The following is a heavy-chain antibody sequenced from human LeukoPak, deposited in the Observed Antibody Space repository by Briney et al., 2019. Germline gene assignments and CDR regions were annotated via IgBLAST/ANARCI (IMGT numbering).Heavy chain of an antibody. V-gene: IGHV3-23*01. J-gene: IGHJ4*02. CDR2: ISGSGGST. Sequence: GGSLRLSCAASGFTFSSYAMSWVRQAPGKGLEWVSAISGSGGSTYYADSVKGRFTISRDNSKNTLYLQMNSLRAEDTAVYYCAKDPEYDYVWGSYRPLFDYWGQGTLVTVSS. CDR1: GFTFSSYA. D-gene: IGHD3-16*02. CDR3: AKDPEYDYVWGSYRPLFDY.